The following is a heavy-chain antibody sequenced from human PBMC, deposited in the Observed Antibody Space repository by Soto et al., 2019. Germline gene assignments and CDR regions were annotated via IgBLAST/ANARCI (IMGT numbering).Heavy chain of an antibody. CDR2: ISYDGSNK. Sequence: GGSLRLSCAASGFTFSSYAMHWVRQAPGKGLEWVAVISYDGSNKYYADSVKGRFTISRDNSKNTLYLQMNSLRAEDTAVYYCAREQGSGDAFDIWGQGTMVTVSS. CDR1: GFTFSSYA. CDR3: AREQGSGDAFDI. D-gene: IGHD3-10*01. J-gene: IGHJ3*02. V-gene: IGHV3-30-3*01.